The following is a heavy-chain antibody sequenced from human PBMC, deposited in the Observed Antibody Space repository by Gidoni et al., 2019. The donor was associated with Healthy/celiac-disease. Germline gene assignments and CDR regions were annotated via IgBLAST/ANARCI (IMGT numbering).Heavy chain of an antibody. D-gene: IGHD3-3*01. Sequence: QVQLVESWGGVVQPGRSLRLSCAASGFTFSSYGMHWVRQAPGKGLEWVAVIWYDGSNKYYADSVKGRFTISRDNSKNTLYLQMNSLRAEDTAVYYCARDLGLWSPDYWGQGTLVTVSS. CDR3: ARDLGLWSPDY. V-gene: IGHV3-33*01. J-gene: IGHJ4*02. CDR1: GFTFSSYG. CDR2: IWYDGSNK.